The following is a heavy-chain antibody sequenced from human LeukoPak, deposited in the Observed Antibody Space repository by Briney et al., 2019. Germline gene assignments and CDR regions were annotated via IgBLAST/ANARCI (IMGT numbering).Heavy chain of an antibody. J-gene: IGHJ6*02. D-gene: IGHD3-9*01. CDR3: ARGQYYDIYLPELDV. Sequence: SGGSLRLSCAASGFTFSDYYMSWIRQAPGKGLEWVSYISSSGSTIYYADSVKGRFTISRDNAKNSLYLQMNSLRAEDTAVYYCARGQYYDIYLPELDVWGQGTTVTVSS. V-gene: IGHV3-11*01. CDR2: ISSSGSTI. CDR1: GFTFSDYY.